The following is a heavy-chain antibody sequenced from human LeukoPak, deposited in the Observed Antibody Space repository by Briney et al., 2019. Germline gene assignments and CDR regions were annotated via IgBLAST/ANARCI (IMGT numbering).Heavy chain of an antibody. CDR2: IYTTGST. J-gene: IGHJ3*02. Sequence: PSETLSLTCTVSGGSLSNYYWGWIRQPAGKGLEWIGRIYTTGSTNYNPSLKSRVTMSVDTSKNQFSLKLSSVTAADTAVYYCARDSKNDFWSGYRPGDAFDIWGQGTMVTVSS. CDR1: GGSLSNYY. D-gene: IGHD3-3*01. V-gene: IGHV4-4*07. CDR3: ARDSKNDFWSGYRPGDAFDI.